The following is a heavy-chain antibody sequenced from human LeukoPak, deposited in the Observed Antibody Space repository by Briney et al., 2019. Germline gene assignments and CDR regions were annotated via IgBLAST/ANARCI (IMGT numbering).Heavy chain of an antibody. J-gene: IGHJ3*02. Sequence: PGGSLRLSCAASGFTFSSYSMNWVRQAPGKGLEWVSYISSSSSTIYYADSVKGRFTISRDNAKNSLYLQMNSLRAEDTAVYYCVRDVGRARWELLAFDIWGQGTMVTVSS. D-gene: IGHD1-26*01. CDR2: ISSSSSTI. V-gene: IGHV3-48*01. CDR3: VRDVGRARWELLAFDI. CDR1: GFTFSSYS.